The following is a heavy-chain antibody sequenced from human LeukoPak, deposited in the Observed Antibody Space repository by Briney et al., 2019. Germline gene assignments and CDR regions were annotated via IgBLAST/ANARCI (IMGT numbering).Heavy chain of an antibody. CDR2: INPSGGST. CDR3: ARDSQAFAGYCSSTSCSSTLLRFDP. D-gene: IGHD2-2*01. CDR1: GYTFTSYY. V-gene: IGHV1-46*01. J-gene: IGHJ5*02. Sequence: ASVKVSCKASGYTFTSYYMHWVRQAPGQGLEWMGIINPSGGSTSYAQKFRGRVTMTRDTSTSTVYMELSSLRSEDTAVYYCARDSQAFAGYCSSTSCSSTLLRFDPWGQGTLVTVSS.